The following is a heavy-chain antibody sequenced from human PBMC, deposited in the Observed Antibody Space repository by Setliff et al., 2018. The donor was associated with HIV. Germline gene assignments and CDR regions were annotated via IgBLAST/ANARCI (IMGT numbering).Heavy chain of an antibody. D-gene: IGHD3-22*01. CDR2: VNRGRRT. J-gene: IGHJ4*01. CDR3: AREIPYSYGGRGHPL. Sequence: SETLSLTCALYGGSFSDYYWSWIRQPPGLGLEWIGEVNRGRRTNYNSSLKSRVTISIDTSRNQFSLAVSSVTAADTAVYYCAREIPYSYGGRGHPLWGQGTLVTVSS. V-gene: IGHV4-34*01. CDR1: GGSFSDYY.